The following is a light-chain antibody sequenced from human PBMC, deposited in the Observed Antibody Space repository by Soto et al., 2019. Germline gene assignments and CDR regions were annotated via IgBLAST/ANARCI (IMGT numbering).Light chain of an antibody. CDR3: QQRSNWPRT. V-gene: IGKV3-11*01. CDR2: DAS. Sequence: EIALTQSPATLSLFPGGRATLSCRASQSVSSYLAWYQRKPGQAPRLIIYDASSRATGVPGRFSGSGSGTDFTLTISSLEPEDFAVYYCQQRSNWPRTFGQGTKVEIK. CDR1: QSVSSY. J-gene: IGKJ1*01.